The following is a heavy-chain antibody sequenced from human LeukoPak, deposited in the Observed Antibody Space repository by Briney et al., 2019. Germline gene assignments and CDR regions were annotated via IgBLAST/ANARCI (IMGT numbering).Heavy chain of an antibody. D-gene: IGHD3-10*01. Sequence: GPVKVSCKASGYTFTSYDINWVRQATGQGLEWMGWMNPNSGNTGYAQKFQGRVTMTRNTSISTAYMELSSLRSEDTAVYYCARADDTMVRGVIIYYTDVWGKGTTVTVSS. J-gene: IGHJ6*03. CDR2: MNPNSGNT. CDR1: GYTFTSYD. CDR3: ARADDTMVRGVIIYYTDV. V-gene: IGHV1-8*01.